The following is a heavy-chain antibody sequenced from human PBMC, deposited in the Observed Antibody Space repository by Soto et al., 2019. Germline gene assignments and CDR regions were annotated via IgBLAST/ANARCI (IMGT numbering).Heavy chain of an antibody. V-gene: IGHV1-3*01. CDR1: GYTFISYP. D-gene: IGHD1-26*01. Sequence: VQLVQSGAEVKKPGASVRISCKASGYTFISYPIHWVRQAPGQSLECMGWINPANGDTRYSQKFQGRVTITRDTSATTAYMDLNSLIPDDTAIYYCVKSGSLDSWGQGTPITVSS. CDR2: INPANGDT. CDR3: VKSGSLDS. J-gene: IGHJ4*02.